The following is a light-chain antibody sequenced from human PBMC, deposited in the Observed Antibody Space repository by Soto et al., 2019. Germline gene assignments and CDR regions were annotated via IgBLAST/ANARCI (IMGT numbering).Light chain of an antibody. CDR3: AAWDDSLNGPV. CDR2: NTY. J-gene: IGLJ3*02. CDR1: SSNLGSNS. Sequence: QSVLTQPPSASGTPGPRVIISCSGSSSNLGSNSGNWYQQLPGTAPKLLIYNTYQRPLGVPDRFSGSKSGTSASLAISGLQSEDEGDYYCAAWDDSLNGPVFGGGTKLTVL. V-gene: IGLV1-44*01.